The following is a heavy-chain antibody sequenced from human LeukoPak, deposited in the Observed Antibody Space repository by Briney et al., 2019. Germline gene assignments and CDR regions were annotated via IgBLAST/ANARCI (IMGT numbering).Heavy chain of an antibody. CDR3: ARVRFGELLYFDY. CDR1: GFTFSDYY. V-gene: IGHV3-11*04. CDR2: ISSSGSTI. D-gene: IGHD3-10*01. J-gene: IGHJ4*02. Sequence: GGSLRLSCAASGFTFSDYYMSWIRQAPGKGLEWVSYISSSGSTIYYADSVKGRFTISRDNSKNTLYLQMNSLRAEDTAVYYCARVRFGELLYFDYWGQGTLVTVSS.